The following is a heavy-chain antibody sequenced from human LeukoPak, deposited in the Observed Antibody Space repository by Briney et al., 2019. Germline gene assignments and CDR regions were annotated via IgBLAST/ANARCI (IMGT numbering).Heavy chain of an antibody. V-gene: IGHV1-2*04. D-gene: IGHD6-19*01. J-gene: IGHJ3*02. CDR1: GYTLTELS. CDR2: INPNSGGT. CDR3: ARGRAYSSGWYPLDAFDI. Sequence: ASVKVSCKVSGYTLTELSMHWVRQAPGQGLEWMGWINPNSGGTNYAQKFQGWVTMTRDTSISTAYMELSRLRSDDTAVYYCARGRAYSSGWYPLDAFDIWGQGTMVTVSS.